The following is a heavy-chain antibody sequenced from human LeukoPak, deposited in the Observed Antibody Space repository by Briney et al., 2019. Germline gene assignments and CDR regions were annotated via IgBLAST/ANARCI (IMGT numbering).Heavy chain of an antibody. D-gene: IGHD3-16*02. CDR3: ARDLGVIVHPSDY. V-gene: IGHV3-21*01. Sequence: GGSLRLSCAASGFTFSTYSMNWVRQAPGQGLEWISSISSIGGYIWYADSVKGRFTISRDNAKNSLYLQMNSLRAEDTAVYYCARDLGVIVHPSDYWGQGTLVTVSS. CDR1: GFTFSTYS. CDR2: ISSIGGYI. J-gene: IGHJ4*02.